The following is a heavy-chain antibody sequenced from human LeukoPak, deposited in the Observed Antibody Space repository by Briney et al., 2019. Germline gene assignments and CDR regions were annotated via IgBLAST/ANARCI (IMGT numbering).Heavy chain of an antibody. J-gene: IGHJ4*02. V-gene: IGHV3-23*01. CDR3: ATGFKQLDYFDY. CDR2: ISSGGGNT. D-gene: IGHD6-13*01. Sequence: PGGSLRLSCGASGFTFSSYAMSWVRQAPGKGLEWVSAISSGGGNTYYADPVKGRFTISRDNSKNTLYLQMNSLRAEDTAVYYCATGFKQLDYFDYWGRGTLVTVSS. CDR1: GFTFSSYA.